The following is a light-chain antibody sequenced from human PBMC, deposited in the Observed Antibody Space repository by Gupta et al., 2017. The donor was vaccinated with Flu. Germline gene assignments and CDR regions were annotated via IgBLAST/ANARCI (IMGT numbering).Light chain of an antibody. CDR3: NSYAGSNGGV. J-gene: IGLJ3*02. Sequence: QSALTQPPSASGSPGQSVTISCTGTSRDIGGYNYVSWYQQYPGKAPKLIIYDVNKRPSGVPDRFSGSKSGNTAALTVSGLQAEDEADYFCNSYAGSNGGVFGGGTKLTVL. CDR1: SRDIGGYNY. V-gene: IGLV2-8*01. CDR2: DVN.